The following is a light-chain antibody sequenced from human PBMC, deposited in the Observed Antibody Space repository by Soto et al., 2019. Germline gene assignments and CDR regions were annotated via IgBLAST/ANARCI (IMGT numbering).Light chain of an antibody. CDR1: IRDVGAYNF. CDR2: EVR. Sequence: QSALTQPASVSGSAGQSITISCSGTIRDVGAYNFVSWYQQHPGTAPKLIIYEVRNRPSGISPRFSGSTSGNTASLTISGQEPEDEGDYYCSANTTRSTLVFGGGTKLTVL. CDR3: SANTTRSTLV. J-gene: IGLJ3*02. V-gene: IGLV2-14*01.